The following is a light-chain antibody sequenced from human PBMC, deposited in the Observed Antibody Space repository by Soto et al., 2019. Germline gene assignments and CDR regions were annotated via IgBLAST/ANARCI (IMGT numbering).Light chain of an antibody. V-gene: IGLV2-14*01. CDR1: SSDVGGYTY. CDR3: SSYASNNTVI. Sequence: QSALTQPASVSGSPGQSITISCTGTSSDVGGYTYVSWYQQHPGKAPKLMIYEVTNRPSGVSDRFSGSKSGNTASLTISGLQAEDEADYHCSSYASNNTVIFGGGTKVTVL. J-gene: IGLJ2*01. CDR2: EVT.